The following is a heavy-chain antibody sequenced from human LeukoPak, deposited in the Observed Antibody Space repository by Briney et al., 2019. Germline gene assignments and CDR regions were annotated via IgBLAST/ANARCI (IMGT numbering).Heavy chain of an antibody. CDR2: ILYSGST. D-gene: IGHD1-26*01. CDR3: ARQPYMLGAYYFDY. J-gene: IGHJ4*02. V-gene: IGHV4-59*08. CDR1: GGSMSSYY. Sequence: PSETLSLTCTVSGGSMSSYYWSWIRQPPGKGLEWIGYILYSGSTNYNPSLKSRVTLLVDTSKNQFSLKLGSVTAADTAVYYCARQPYMLGAYYFDYWGQGTLVTVSS.